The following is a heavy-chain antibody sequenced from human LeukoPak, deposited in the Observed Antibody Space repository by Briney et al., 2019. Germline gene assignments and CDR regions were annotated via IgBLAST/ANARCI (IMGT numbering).Heavy chain of an antibody. CDR2: ISGSGHDI. D-gene: IGHD5-12*01. CDR3: ARSTLSFTAYDYLVS. V-gene: IGHV3-11*04. Sequence: PGGSLRLSCAASGFTFSDSYMTWVRQAPGKGVEGVAYISGSGHDINYSESAKGRFTISRDNAQHSLYLQMNSLRVEDTAVYYCARSTLSFTAYDYLVSWGQGILVTVS. CDR1: GFTFSDSY. J-gene: IGHJ1*01.